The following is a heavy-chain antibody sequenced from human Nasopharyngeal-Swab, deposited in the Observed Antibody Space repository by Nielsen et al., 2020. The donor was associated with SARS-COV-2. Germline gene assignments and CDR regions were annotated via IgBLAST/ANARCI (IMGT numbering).Heavy chain of an antibody. Sequence: VRQAAGKGLEWGGRIKSKTDGGKTDYAAPVKGRFTISRDDSKNTLYLQMNSLKTEDTAVYYCTTATAAAGAYYYDSSGYYYFDYWGQGTLVTVSS. CDR2: IKSKTDGGKT. D-gene: IGHD3-22*01. CDR3: TTATAAAGAYYYDSSGYYYFDY. J-gene: IGHJ4*02. V-gene: IGHV3-15*07.